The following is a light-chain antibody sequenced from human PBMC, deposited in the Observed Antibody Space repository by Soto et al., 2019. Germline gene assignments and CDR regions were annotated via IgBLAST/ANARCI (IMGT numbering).Light chain of an antibody. CDR2: RND. CDR3: AAWDDSLSAWV. CDR1: NSNIGTNH. J-gene: IGLJ3*02. Sequence: QSVLTQPPSASGTPGQRVTTSCSGSNSNIGTNHVHWYQLLPGTAPKRLIHRNDQRPSGVPDRFSGSKSCTSASLAISGRRSEDEAEYYCAAWDDSLSAWVFGGGTKLTVL. V-gene: IGLV1-47*01.